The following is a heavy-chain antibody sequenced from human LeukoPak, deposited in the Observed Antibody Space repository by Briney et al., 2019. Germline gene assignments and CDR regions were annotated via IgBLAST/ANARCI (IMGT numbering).Heavy chain of an antibody. D-gene: IGHD3-16*01. CDR1: GFTFSSYA. J-gene: IGHJ4*02. V-gene: IGHV3-23*01. CDR2: ISGSGVST. Sequence: AGSLRLSCAASGFTFSSYAMSWVRQAPGKGLGWVSAISGSGVSTYYADSVKGRFTISRDNSKNTLYLQMNSLRAEDTAVYYCAKLKIMGGGYFDYWGQGTLVTVSS. CDR3: AKLKIMGGGYFDY.